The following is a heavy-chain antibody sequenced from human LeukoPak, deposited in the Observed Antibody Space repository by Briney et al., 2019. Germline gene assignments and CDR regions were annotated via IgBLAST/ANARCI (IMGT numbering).Heavy chain of an antibody. Sequence: GGSLRLSCPAFSRSAMSWVRQALGKGLEWVSAISGSGETSYHANSVEGRFTISRDNSNTLYLQMNSLREDDTAIYYCAKSQQLSGFPFDFWGQGTLVIVSS. J-gene: IGHJ4*02. V-gene: IGHV3-23*01. CDR2: ISGSGETS. CDR1: SRSA. D-gene: IGHD3-22*01. CDR3: AKSQQLSGFPFDF.